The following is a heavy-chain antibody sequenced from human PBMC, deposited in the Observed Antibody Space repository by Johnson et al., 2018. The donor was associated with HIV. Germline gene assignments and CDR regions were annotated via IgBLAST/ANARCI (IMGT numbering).Heavy chain of an antibody. CDR1: GFTFSRHA. CDR3: ARKVRFGPFDI. CDR2: ISYDGSNK. V-gene: IGHV3-30*14. Sequence: QVQLVESGGGVVQPGRSLRLSCAASGFTFSRHAMHWVRQAPGKGLEWVALISYDGSNKYYADSVKGRFTISRDNSKNTLYLQMNSLRAEDTAVYYCARKVRFGPFDIWGQGTMVTVSS. D-gene: IGHD3-10*01. J-gene: IGHJ3*02.